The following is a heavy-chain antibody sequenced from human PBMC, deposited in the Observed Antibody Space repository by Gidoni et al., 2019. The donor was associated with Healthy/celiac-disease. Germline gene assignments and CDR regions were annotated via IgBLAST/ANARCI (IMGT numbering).Heavy chain of an antibody. Sequence: QVQLQESGPGLVKPSETLSLTCTVSGGSISSYYWSWIRQPPGKGLEWIGYIYYSGSTNYNPSLKSRVTISVDTSKNQFSLKLSSVTAADTAVYYCAAYDFWSVEKGRGFDYWGQGTLVTVSS. V-gene: IGHV4-59*08. D-gene: IGHD3-3*01. J-gene: IGHJ4*02. CDR2: IYYSGST. CDR1: GGSISSYY. CDR3: AAYDFWSVEKGRGFDY.